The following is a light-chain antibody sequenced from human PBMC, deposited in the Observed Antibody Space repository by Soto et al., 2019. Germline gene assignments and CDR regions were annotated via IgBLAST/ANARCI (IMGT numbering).Light chain of an antibody. CDR2: KAS. CDR3: QHYNSYSEA. Sequence: DIQMTQSPXXXXXXXXXXXTXXCRASQTISSWLAWYQQKPGKAPKLLIYKASTLKSGVPSRFSGSGSGTEFTLTISSLQPDDFATYYCQHYNSYSEAFGQGTKVDIK. CDR1: QTISSW. J-gene: IGKJ1*01. V-gene: IGKV1-5*03.